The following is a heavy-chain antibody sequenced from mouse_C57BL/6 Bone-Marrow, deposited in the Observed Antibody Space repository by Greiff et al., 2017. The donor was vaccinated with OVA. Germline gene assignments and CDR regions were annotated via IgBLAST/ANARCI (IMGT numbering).Heavy chain of an antibody. CDR1: GYSFTGYY. CDR3: AIYGTGAMDY. J-gene: IGHJ4*01. CDR2: INPSTGGT. D-gene: IGHD3-3*01. V-gene: IGHV1-42*01. Sequence: VQLQQSGPELVKPGASVKISCKASGYSFTGYYMNWVKQSPEKSLEWIGEINPSTGGTTYNQKFKAKATLPVDKSSSTAYMQLNSLTSEDSAVYYCAIYGTGAMDYWGPGTSVTVSS.